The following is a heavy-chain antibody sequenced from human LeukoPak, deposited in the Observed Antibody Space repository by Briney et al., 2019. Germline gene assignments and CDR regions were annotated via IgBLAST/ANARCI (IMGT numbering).Heavy chain of an antibody. CDR3: ATWPDYYGGYDWFDP. Sequence: TVKISCKVSGYTFTDYYIHWVQQAHGKGVEWRGLVDPEDDKKIYSEKFKGRVNITADKSTDTAYMDFSSLRSGDTAVYYCATWPDYYGGYDWFDPWGQGTLVSVSS. CDR2: VDPEDDKK. V-gene: IGHV1-69-2*01. D-gene: IGHD4-17*01. CDR1: GYTFTDYY. J-gene: IGHJ5*02.